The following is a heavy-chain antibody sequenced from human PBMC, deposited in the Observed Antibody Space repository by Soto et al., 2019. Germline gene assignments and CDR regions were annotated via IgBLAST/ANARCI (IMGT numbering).Heavy chain of an antibody. CDR3: ARATAVGWVRDAFDI. J-gene: IGHJ3*02. V-gene: IGHV4-30-4*01. Sequence: SEPLSLTCTVSGGSISSGDYYWSWIRQPPGKGLEWIGYIYYSGSTYYNPSLKSRVTISVDTSKNQYSLKLSSVTAADTAVYYCARATAVGWVRDAFDIWGQGTMVTVSS. CDR2: IYYSGST. CDR1: GGSISSGDYY. D-gene: IGHD3-10*01.